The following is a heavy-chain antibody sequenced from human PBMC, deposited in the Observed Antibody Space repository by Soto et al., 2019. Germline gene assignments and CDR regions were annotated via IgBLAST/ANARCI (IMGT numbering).Heavy chain of an antibody. Sequence: PGGSLRLSCAASGFTFDNCAMSWVRQAPGKGLEWVSAISGSGGSTYYADSVKGRFTISRDNSKNTLYLQMNSLRAEDTAVYYCAKDLPYYYGSGSYYNREFDYWGQGTLVTVSS. CDR3: AKDLPYYYGSGSYYNREFDY. V-gene: IGHV3-23*01. D-gene: IGHD3-10*01. J-gene: IGHJ4*02. CDR1: GFTFDNCA. CDR2: ISGSGGST.